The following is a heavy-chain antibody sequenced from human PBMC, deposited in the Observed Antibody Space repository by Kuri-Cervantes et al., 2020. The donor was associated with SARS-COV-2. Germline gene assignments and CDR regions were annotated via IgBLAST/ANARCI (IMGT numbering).Heavy chain of an antibody. J-gene: IGHJ4*02. CDR3: ARGGSGSYYSHFDY. CDR1: GFTFSSYS. D-gene: IGHD1-26*01. V-gene: IGHV3-21*01. Sequence: ETLSLTCAASGFTFSSYSMNWVRQAPGKGLEWVSSISSSSSYIYYADSVKGRFTISRDNAKNSLYLQMNSLRAEDTAVYYCARGGSGSYYSHFDYWGQGTLVTVSS. CDR2: ISSSSSYI.